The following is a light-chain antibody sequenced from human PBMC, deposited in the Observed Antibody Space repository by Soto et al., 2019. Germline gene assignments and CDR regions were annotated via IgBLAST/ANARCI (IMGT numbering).Light chain of an antibody. CDR2: AAS. CDR3: HQSYSTPRT. CDR1: ETIITY. V-gene: IGKV1-39*01. J-gene: IGKJ2*01. Sequence: DIQMTQSPSSLSASVGDRVSITCRASETIITYLNWYQQKPGKAPKLLISAASNLQSGVPSRFSGSGSETEFTLTISSVQPEDFATYYCHQSYSTPRTFAQGTKLEIK.